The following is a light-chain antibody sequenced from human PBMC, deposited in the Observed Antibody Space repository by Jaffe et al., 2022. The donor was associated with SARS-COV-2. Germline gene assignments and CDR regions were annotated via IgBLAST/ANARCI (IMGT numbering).Light chain of an antibody. J-gene: IGKJ1*01. CDR2: GAS. CDR1: QSVSSN. Sequence: ETVMTQSPATLSVSPGESATLSCRASQSVSSNLAWYQQKPGQAPRLLIYGASTRATGIPARFSGSGSGTEFTLTISSLQSEDFAVYYCQQYNNWPRTFGQGTKVEIK. CDR3: QQYNNWPRT. V-gene: IGKV3-15*01.